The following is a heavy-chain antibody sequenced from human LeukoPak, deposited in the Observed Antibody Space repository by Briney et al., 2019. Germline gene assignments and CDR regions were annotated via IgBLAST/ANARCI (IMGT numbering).Heavy chain of an antibody. CDR1: GFTFSRFW. Sequence: GGSLRLSCAASGFTFSRFWMSWVRQAPGKGLEWVANIKTDGSEKYYVDSVKGRSTISRDNAKNSLYLQMNSLRAEDTAVYYCAEVVVGYWGQGTLVTVSS. D-gene: IGHD3-22*01. V-gene: IGHV3-7*05. J-gene: IGHJ4*02. CDR2: IKTDGSEK. CDR3: AEVVVGY.